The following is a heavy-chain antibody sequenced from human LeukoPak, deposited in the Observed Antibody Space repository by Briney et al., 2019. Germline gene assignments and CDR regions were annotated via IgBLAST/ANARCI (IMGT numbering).Heavy chain of an antibody. J-gene: IGHJ4*02. V-gene: IGHV4-34*01. CDR1: GGSFSSYY. CDR3: ARVGADGSGFLFDY. D-gene: IGHD3-10*01. Sequence: SETLSLTCAVYGGSFSSYYWSWIRQPPGKGLEWIGEINHSGSTNYNPSLKSRVTISVDTSKNQFSLKLSSVTAADTAVYYCARVGADGSGFLFDYWGRGTLVTVSS. CDR2: INHSGST.